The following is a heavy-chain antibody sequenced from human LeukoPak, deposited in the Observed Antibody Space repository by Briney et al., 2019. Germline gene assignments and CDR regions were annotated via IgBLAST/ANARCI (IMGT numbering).Heavy chain of an antibody. CDR2: IIPIFGTA. Sequence: GASVKVSCKASGGTFSSYAISWVRQAPRQGLEWMGGIIPIFGTANYAQKFQGRVTITADESTSTAYMELSSLRSEDTAVYYCARDRGADSLGYSSSWYPAAGGPDDAFDIWGQGTMVTVSS. CDR3: ARDRGADSLGYSSSWYPAAGGPDDAFDI. CDR1: GGTFSSYA. J-gene: IGHJ3*02. D-gene: IGHD6-13*01. V-gene: IGHV1-69*13.